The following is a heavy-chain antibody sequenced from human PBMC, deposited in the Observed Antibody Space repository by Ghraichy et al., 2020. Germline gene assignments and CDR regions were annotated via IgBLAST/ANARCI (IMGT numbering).Heavy chain of an antibody. CDR3: ERSLSSPQGLYWSSTSCYFSSGVWFDP. D-gene: IGHD2-2*01. CDR2: ISASHGNT. V-gene: IGHV1-18*04. J-gene: IGHJ5*02. CDR1: GYTFTSYG. Sequence: ASVKVSCKASGYTFTSYGISWVRQAPGQGLEWMGWISASHGNTTYAQKLQGRVTMTTDTSTSTAYMELRSLRSDDTAVYYCERSLSSPQGLYWSSTSCYFSSGVWFDPWGQGTLVTVAS.